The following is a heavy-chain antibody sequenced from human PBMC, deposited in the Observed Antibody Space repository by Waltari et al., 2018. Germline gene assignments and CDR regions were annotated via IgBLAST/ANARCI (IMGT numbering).Heavy chain of an antibody. V-gene: IGHV4-59*01. D-gene: IGHD1-1*01. CDR1: GGSISSYY. CDR3: ARGGGTGMGNWFDP. CDR2: IYYSGST. Sequence: QVQLQESGPGLVKPSETLSLTCTVSGGSISSYYWSWIRQPPGKGLEWIGYIYYSGSTNYNPSLKSRVTISVDTSKNQFSPKLSSVTAADTAVYYCARGGGTGMGNWFDPWGQGTLVTVSS. J-gene: IGHJ5*02.